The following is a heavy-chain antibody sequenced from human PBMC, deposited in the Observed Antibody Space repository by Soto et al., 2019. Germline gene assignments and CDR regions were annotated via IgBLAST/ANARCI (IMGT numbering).Heavy chain of an antibody. J-gene: IGHJ6*02. CDR2: ISGSGGST. V-gene: IGHV3-23*01. CDR3: AKKDCISITCARAGMDV. CDR1: GFTFSTYA. Sequence: EVQLLESGGGLVQPGGSLRLSCAASGFTFSTYAMSWVRQAPGKGLEWVSAISGSGGSTYHADSVKGRFTISRDNSKNPLYLQMNRLRAEDTAVYYCAKKDCISITCARAGMDVWGQGTTVTVSS. D-gene: IGHD3-3*02.